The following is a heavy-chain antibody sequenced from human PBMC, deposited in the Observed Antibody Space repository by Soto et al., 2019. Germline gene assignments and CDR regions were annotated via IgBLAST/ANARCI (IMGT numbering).Heavy chain of an antibody. V-gene: IGHV1-69*13. CDR2: IIPIFGTA. CDR1: GGTFSSYA. D-gene: IGHD3-10*01. J-gene: IGHJ6*02. CDR3: ARGQSTMVRGVIPPYNYYYYYGMDV. Sequence: SVKVSCKASGGTFSSYAISWVRQAPGQGLEWMGGIIPIFGTANYAQKFQGRVTITADESTSTAYMELSSLRSEDTAVYYCARGQSTMVRGVIPPYNYYYYYGMDVWGQGTTVTVSS.